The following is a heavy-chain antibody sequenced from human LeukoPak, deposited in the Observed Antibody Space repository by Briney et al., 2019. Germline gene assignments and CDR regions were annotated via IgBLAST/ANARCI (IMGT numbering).Heavy chain of an antibody. V-gene: IGHV5-51*01. D-gene: IGHD6-19*01. Sequence: GEPLKISCKGSGYSFTSYWIGWVRQIPGKGLEWMGIIYPGDSDTRYSPYFQGQVPILADKSISTAYLQGSSLKASNTAMYYCARPYGWCMSDYWGPGTLVTVSS. J-gene: IGHJ4*02. CDR3: ARPYGWCMSDY. CDR2: IYPGDSDT. CDR1: GYSFTSYW.